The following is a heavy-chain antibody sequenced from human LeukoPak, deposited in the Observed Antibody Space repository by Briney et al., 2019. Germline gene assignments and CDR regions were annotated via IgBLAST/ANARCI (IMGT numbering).Heavy chain of an antibody. CDR2: INHSGST. D-gene: IGHD2/OR15-2a*01. CDR1: GGSFSGYY. Sequence: SETLSLTCAVYGGSFSGYYWSWIRQPPGKGLEWIGEINHSGSTNYNPSLKSRVTISVDTSKNQFSLKLSSVTAADTAVYYCARILSTGYPDYWGQGALVTVSS. V-gene: IGHV4-34*01. CDR3: ARILSTGYPDY. J-gene: IGHJ4*02.